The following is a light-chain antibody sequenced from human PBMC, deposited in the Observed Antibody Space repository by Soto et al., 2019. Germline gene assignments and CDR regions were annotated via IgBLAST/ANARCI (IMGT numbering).Light chain of an antibody. Sequence: QSVLTQPASVSGSPGQSITISCTGTRSDVGDNNYVSWYQQHPGKAPKLMIYDVTHRPSGISNRFSGSKSGNTASLTISGLQAEDEADYYCSSYTSSSTLYVFGTGTQLTVL. J-gene: IGLJ1*01. CDR1: RSDVGDNNY. CDR2: DVT. V-gene: IGLV2-14*01. CDR3: SSYTSSSTLYV.